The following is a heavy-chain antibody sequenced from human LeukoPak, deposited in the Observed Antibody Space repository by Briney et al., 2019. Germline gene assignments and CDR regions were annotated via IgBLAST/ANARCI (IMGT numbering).Heavy chain of an antibody. V-gene: IGHV3-11*03. CDR3: FQAEDGIRYFDWYNWFDP. J-gene: IGHJ5*02. D-gene: IGHD3-9*01. CDR2: ISSSSSYT. Sequence: GGSLRVSCAATGFTFSDYYMSGIRQAPGKPLELGSYISSSSSYTDYADSVKYRFTISRGNAKNSRYLQMNSLRAEDTAVYFFFQAEDGIRYFDWYNWFDPWGQGTLVTVSS. CDR1: GFTFSDYY.